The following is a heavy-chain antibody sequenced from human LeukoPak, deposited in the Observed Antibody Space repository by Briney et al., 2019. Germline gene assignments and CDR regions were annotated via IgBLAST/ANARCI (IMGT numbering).Heavy chain of an antibody. V-gene: IGHV3-20*04. J-gene: IGHJ6*03. D-gene: IGHD6-6*01. Sequence: GGSLRLSCAAFGFIFDDYGMSWVRQAPGKGLEWVSGINWNGGSTGYADSVKGRFTISRDNAKNSLYLQMNSLRAEDTALYYCARVQLVDYYYYSYMDVWGKGATVTVSS. CDR1: GFIFDDYG. CDR3: ARVQLVDYYYYSYMDV. CDR2: INWNGGST.